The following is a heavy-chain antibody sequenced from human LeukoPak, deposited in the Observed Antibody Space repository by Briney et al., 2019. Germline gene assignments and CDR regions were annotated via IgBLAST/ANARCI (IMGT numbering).Heavy chain of an antibody. J-gene: IGHJ4*02. V-gene: IGHV3-7*01. Sequence: GGSLRLSCAASGFTFSSYWMTWVRQAPGKGLKWVANIKQGGSQKYYVDSVKGRLTISRDNAKNSVYLQVNSLRVEDTAVYYCARIGYSSSSLDYWGQGTPVTVSS. D-gene: IGHD6-13*01. CDR1: GFTFSSYW. CDR3: ARIGYSSSSLDY. CDR2: IKQGGSQK.